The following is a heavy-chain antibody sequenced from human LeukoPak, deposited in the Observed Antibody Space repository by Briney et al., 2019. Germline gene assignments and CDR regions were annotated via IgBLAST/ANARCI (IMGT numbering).Heavy chain of an antibody. D-gene: IGHD5-12*01. V-gene: IGHV1-18*01. CDR2: ISAYNGNT. CDR1: GYTFTSYG. CDR3: ARDPRYSGYESYFDL. Sequence: ASVKASCKASGYTFTSYGISWVRQAPGQGLEWMGWISAYNGNTNYAQKLQGRVTMTTDTSTSTAYMELRSLRSDDTAVYYCARDPRYSGYESYFDLWGRGTLVTVSS. J-gene: IGHJ2*01.